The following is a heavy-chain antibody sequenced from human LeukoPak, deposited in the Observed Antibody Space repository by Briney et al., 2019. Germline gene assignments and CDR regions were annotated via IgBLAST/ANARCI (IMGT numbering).Heavy chain of an antibody. J-gene: IGHJ3*02. V-gene: IGHV3-30*02. CDR1: GFIFSYYG. CDR2: IRNDGSIK. CDR3: AKDLGYCTGSSCSMAFDI. D-gene: IGHD2-15*01. Sequence: GGSLRLSCAASGFIFSYYGMHWVRQAPGKGLEWVAFIRNDGSIKYYADSVKGRFTISRDNSKNTLYLQMNSLRAEDTAVYYCAKDLGYCTGSSCSMAFDIWGQGTMVTVSS.